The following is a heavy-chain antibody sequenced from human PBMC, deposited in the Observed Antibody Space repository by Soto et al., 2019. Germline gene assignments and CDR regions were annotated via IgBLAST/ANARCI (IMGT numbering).Heavy chain of an antibody. J-gene: IGHJ6*02. D-gene: IGHD3-9*01. Sequence: SVKVSCKASGGTFSSYAISWVRQAPGQGLEWMGGIIPIFGTANYAQKFQGRVTITADESTSTAYMELSSLRSEDTAVYYCARGERGYFYWLFPWGEDLYYYYYGMDVWGQGTTVTVSS. V-gene: IGHV1-69*13. CDR3: ARGERGYFYWLFPWGEDLYYYYYGMDV. CDR2: IIPIFGTA. CDR1: GGTFSSYA.